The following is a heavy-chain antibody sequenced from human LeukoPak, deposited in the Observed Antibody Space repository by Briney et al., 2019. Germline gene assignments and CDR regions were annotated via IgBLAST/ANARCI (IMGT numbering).Heavy chain of an antibody. CDR3: ARSSGSYYGGDY. CDR1: GGTFSSYA. CDR2: IIPIFGTA. D-gene: IGHD1-26*01. J-gene: IGHJ4*02. Sequence: SVKVSCKPSGGTFSSYAISWVRQAPGQGLEWMGGIIPIFGTANYAQKFQGRVTITTDESTSTAYMELSSLRSEDTAVYYCARSSGSYYGGDYWGQGTLVTVSS. V-gene: IGHV1-69*05.